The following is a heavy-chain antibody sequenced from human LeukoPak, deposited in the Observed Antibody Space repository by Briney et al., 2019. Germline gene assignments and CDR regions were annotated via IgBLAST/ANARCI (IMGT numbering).Heavy chain of an antibody. J-gene: IGHJ4*02. CDR1: GGTFSSYT. Sequence: SVKVSCKXSGGTFSSYTISWVRQAPGQGLEWMGRIIPILGIANYAQKFQGRVTITADKSTSTAYMELSSLRSEDTAVYYCARGAGGYCSGGSCHSYYFDYWGQGTLVTVSS. CDR2: IIPILGIA. D-gene: IGHD2-15*01. V-gene: IGHV1-69*02. CDR3: ARGAGGYCSGGSCHSYYFDY.